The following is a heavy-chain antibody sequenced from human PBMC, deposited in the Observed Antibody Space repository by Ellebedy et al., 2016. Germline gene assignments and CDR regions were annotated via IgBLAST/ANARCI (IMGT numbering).Heavy chain of an antibody. Sequence: SETLSLXXTVSGGSISSSSYYWGWIRQPPGKGLEWIGSIYYSGSTYYNPSLKSRVTISVDTSKNQFSLKLSSVTAADTAVYYCARGASTRELWADLDSLGFDPWGQGTLVTVSS. V-gene: IGHV4-39*07. CDR1: GGSISSSSYY. J-gene: IGHJ5*02. D-gene: IGHD3-16*01. CDR3: ARGASTRELWADLDSLGFDP. CDR2: IYYSGST.